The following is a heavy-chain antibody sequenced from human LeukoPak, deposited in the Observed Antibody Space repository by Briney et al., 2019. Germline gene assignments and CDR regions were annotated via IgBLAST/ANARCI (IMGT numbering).Heavy chain of an antibody. V-gene: IGHV1-18*01. CDR1: GYTFTSYG. D-gene: IGHD3-22*01. Sequence: ASVKVSCKASGYTFTSYGISWVRQAPGQGLEWMGWISAYNGNTNYAQKLQGRVTMTTDTSTSTAYMELSSLRSDDAAVYYCARSHRVVEASNWFDPWGQGTLVTVSS. J-gene: IGHJ5*02. CDR3: ARSHRVVEASNWFDP. CDR2: ISAYNGNT.